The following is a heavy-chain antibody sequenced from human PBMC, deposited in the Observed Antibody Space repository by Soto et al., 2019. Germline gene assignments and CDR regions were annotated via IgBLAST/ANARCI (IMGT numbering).Heavy chain of an antibody. CDR1: GFTFSSYG. CDR3: ARGYFGGRFRYYFDY. D-gene: IGHD1-26*01. J-gene: IGHJ4*02. CDR2: IWYDGSNK. V-gene: IGHV3-33*01. Sequence: QVQLVESGGGVVQPGRSLRLSCAASGFTFSSYGMHWVRQAPGKGLEWVAVIWYDGSNKYYADSVKGRFTISRDNSKNTLYLQMNSLRAEDTAVYYCARGYFGGRFRYYFDYWGQGTLVTVSS.